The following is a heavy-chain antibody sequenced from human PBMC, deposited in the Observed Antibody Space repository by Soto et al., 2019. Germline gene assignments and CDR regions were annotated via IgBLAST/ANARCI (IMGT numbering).Heavy chain of an antibody. CDR1: GFTVSSNY. CDR2: IYSGGST. J-gene: IGHJ4*02. D-gene: IGHD6-19*01. CDR3: ARGGEYSSCWSKLYY. Sequence: EVQLVESGGGLVQPGGSLRLSCAASGFTVSSNYMSWVRQAPGKGLEWVSVIYSGGSTYYADYVKGRFTISRHNSKNTLYLQMNSLRAEDTAVYYCARGGEYSSCWSKLYYWGQGTLVTVSS. V-gene: IGHV3-53*04.